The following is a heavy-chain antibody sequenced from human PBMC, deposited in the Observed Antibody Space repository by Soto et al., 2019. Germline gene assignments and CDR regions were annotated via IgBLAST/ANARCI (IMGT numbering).Heavy chain of an antibody. D-gene: IGHD3-9*01. Sequence: PGWSLRLSCAASGFTFSIYAMHWVRQAPGKGLEWVATISHDGNSKYYADSIKSRFTISRDNSKNTVYLQMNSLRAEDTAVYYCARDLTDDILTGYPNRQLRFDPWGQGTLVIVSS. J-gene: IGHJ5*02. CDR2: ISHDGNSK. V-gene: IGHV3-30-3*01. CDR3: ARDLTDDILTGYPNRQLRFDP. CDR1: GFTFSIYA.